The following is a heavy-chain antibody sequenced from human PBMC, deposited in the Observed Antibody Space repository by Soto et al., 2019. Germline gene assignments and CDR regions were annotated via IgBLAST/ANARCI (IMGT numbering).Heavy chain of an antibody. D-gene: IGHD6-13*01. CDR3: ARSLGGGYPTYSSSWRFDY. V-gene: IGHV3-23*01. J-gene: IGHJ4*02. Sequence: EVQLLESGGGLVQPGGSLRLSCAASGFTFSSYAMSWVRQAPGKGLEWVSAISGSGGSTYYADSVQCRFTISRDNSKNTLYLQMNSLRAEDTAVYYCARSLGGGYPTYSSSWRFDYWGQGTLVTVSS. CDR1: GFTFSSYA. CDR2: ISGSGGST.